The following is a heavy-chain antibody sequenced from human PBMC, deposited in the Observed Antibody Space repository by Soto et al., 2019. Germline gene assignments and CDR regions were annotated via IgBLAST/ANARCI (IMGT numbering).Heavy chain of an antibody. J-gene: IGHJ4*02. CDR1: GFTFSSYA. CDR3: EKHSAVLLWFGEPIDY. Sequence: PGGSLRLSCAASGFTFSSYAMSWVRQAPGKGLEWVSAISGSGGSTYYADSVKGRFTISRDNSKNTLYLQMNSLRAEDTAVYYCEKHSAVLLWFGEPIDYWGQGTLVTVSS. V-gene: IGHV3-23*01. CDR2: ISGSGGST. D-gene: IGHD3-10*01.